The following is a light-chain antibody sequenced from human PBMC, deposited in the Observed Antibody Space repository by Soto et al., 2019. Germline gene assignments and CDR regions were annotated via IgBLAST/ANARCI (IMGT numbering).Light chain of an antibody. CDR3: QQYAYEPLT. CDR2: GAS. CDR1: RTVHSN. V-gene: IGKV3-15*01. Sequence: EIVMTQSPATVSVSPGDRVTLSCRASRTVHSNVAWYQHKPGQAPRLLIYGASFRATGMPARFSGSGFGTEFTLTISSLQSEDFAVYYCQQYAYEPLTFGGGTKVEIK. J-gene: IGKJ4*01.